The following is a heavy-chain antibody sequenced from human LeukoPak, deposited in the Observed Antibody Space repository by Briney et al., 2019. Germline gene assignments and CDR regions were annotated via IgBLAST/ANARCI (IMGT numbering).Heavy chain of an antibody. J-gene: IGHJ4*02. CDR1: GFTFSSYS. Sequence: GGSLRLSCAASGFTFSSYSMNWVRQAPGKGLEWVSSISGSNSYIYYADSVKGRFTISRDNAKNSPYLQMNSLRAEDTAVYYCARPILTGYYTPDYYFDYWGQGTLVTVSS. CDR3: ARPILTGYYTPDYYFDY. D-gene: IGHD3-9*01. CDR2: ISGSNSYI. V-gene: IGHV3-21*04.